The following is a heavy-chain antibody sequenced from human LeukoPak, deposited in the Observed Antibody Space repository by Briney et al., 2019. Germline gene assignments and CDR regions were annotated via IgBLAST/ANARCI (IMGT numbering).Heavy chain of an antibody. CDR1: GYTFTVNY. CDR3: TRGAGTSWLDY. J-gene: IGHJ4*02. Sequence: ASVKVSCKPSGYTFTVNYLHWVRQAPGQGLEWVGWMNPNSGVTGYAQNFQGRVTMTRDTSISTAYMELSSLTSDDTAVYYCTRGAGTSWLDYWGQGSQVTVSS. CDR2: MNPNSGVT. D-gene: IGHD2-2*01. V-gene: IGHV1-2*02.